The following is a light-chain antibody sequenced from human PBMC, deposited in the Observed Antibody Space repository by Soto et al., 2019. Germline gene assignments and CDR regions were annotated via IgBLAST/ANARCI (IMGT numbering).Light chain of an antibody. V-gene: IGKV1-5*01. Sequence: IQMTQSPSTLSASVGDRVTITCRASQSISSWLAWYQQKPGKAPKLLIYDASSLESGVPSRFSGSGSGTEFTLTISSLQPDDFAAYYCQQYNSYSLTFGGGTKVEIK. J-gene: IGKJ4*01. CDR3: QQYNSYSLT. CDR2: DAS. CDR1: QSISSW.